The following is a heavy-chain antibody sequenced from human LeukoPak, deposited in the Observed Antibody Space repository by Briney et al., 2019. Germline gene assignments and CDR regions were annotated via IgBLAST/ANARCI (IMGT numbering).Heavy chain of an antibody. D-gene: IGHD3-22*01. CDR2: IYSGGST. J-gene: IGHJ5*02. CDR1: GFTVSFNY. V-gene: IGHV3-66*01. CDR3: TRVGITMIVVVSHWFDP. Sequence: GGSLRLSCAASGFTVSFNYMSWVRQAPGKGLEWVSVIYSGGSTYYADSVKGRFTISRDNSKNMLYLQMNSLRAEDTAVYYCTRVGITMIVVVSHWFDPWGQGTLVTVSS.